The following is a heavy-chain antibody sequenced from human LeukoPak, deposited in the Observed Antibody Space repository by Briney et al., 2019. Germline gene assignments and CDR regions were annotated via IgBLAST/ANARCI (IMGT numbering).Heavy chain of an antibody. CDR2: LGGGGGGT. CDR1: GFTFRSYA. J-gene: IGHJ4*02. Sequence: PGGSPRLSCVASGFTFRSYAMNWVRQAPGKGLEWVSTLGGGGGGTYYADSVKGRFTISRDNSKSTLYLQMKSLRAEDTAVYFCAKSDAYDTTYYFDFWGQGTLVTVSS. D-gene: IGHD3-22*01. V-gene: IGHV3-23*01. CDR3: AKSDAYDTTYYFDF.